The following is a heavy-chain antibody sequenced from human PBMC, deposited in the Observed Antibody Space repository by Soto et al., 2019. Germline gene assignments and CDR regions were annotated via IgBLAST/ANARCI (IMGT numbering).Heavy chain of an antibody. CDR3: AAVPGRAGKGRNWFDP. CDR2: IVVGSGNT. V-gene: IGHV1-58*02. D-gene: IGHD6-19*01. Sequence: VASVKVSCKASGFTFTSSAMQWVRQARGQRLEWIGWIVVGSGNTNYAQKFQERVTITRDMSTSTAYMELSSLRSEDTAVYYCAAVPGRAGKGRNWFDPWGQGTLVTVSS. CDR1: GFTFTSSA. J-gene: IGHJ5*02.